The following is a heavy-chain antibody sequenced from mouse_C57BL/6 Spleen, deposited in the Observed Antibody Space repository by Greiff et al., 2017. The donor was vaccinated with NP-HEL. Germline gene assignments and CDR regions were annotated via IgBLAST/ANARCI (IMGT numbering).Heavy chain of an antibody. CDR3: ARSYYGSSYRYFDV. D-gene: IGHD1-1*01. J-gene: IGHJ1*03. Sequence: VQLQQSGPELVKPGASVKMSCKASGYTFTDYNMHWVKQSHGKSLEWIGYINPNNGGTSYNQKFKGKATLTVNKSSSTAYMELRSLTSEDSAVYYCARSYYGSSYRYFDVWGTGTTVTVSS. CDR2: INPNNGGT. CDR1: GYTFTDYN. V-gene: IGHV1-22*01.